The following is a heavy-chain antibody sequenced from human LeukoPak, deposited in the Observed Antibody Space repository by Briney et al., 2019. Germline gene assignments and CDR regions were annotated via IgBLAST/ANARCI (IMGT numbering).Heavy chain of an antibody. V-gene: IGHV1-18*01. CDR1: GYSFTSYG. CDR2: VSGYDGRT. D-gene: IGHD4-11*01. J-gene: IGHJ3*02. CDR3: ARDYYNDYEDTFDI. Sequence: ASVKVSCKASGYSFTSYGISWVRQAPGQGLKWMGWVSGYDGRTNYAQNLKGRVTVTAETSTSTVYMELRSLRSDDTAIYYCARDYYNDYEDTFDIWGQGTMVTVSS.